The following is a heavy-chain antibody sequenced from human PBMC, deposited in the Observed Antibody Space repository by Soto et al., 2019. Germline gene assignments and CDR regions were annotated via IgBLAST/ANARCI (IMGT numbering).Heavy chain of an antibody. J-gene: IGHJ6*03. Sequence: GGSLRLSCAASGFTFSSYGMHWVRQAPGKGLEWVAVISYDGSNKYYADSVKGRFTISRDNSKNTLYLQMNSLRAEDTAVYYCANHGKGITGTDYYMDVRGKGTTVTVSS. CDR3: ANHGKGITGTDYYMDV. D-gene: IGHD1-7*01. CDR2: ISYDGSNK. V-gene: IGHV3-30*18. CDR1: GFTFSSYG.